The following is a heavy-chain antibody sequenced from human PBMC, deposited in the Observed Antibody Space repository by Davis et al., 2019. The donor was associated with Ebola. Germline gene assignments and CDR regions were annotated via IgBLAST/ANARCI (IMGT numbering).Heavy chain of an antibody. D-gene: IGHD2-2*02. CDR2: IRSEANSYAT. J-gene: IGHJ4*02. V-gene: IGHV3-73*01. CDR3: VGSDCSSTSCYTGGDY. CDR1: GFTFSGSA. Sequence: GGSLRLSCVASGFTFSGSAMHWVRQASGKGLEWVGRIRSEANSYATAYAASVKGRFTISRDDSKNTAYLQMNSLKTEDTAVYYCVGSDCSSTSCYTGGDYWGQGTLVTVSS.